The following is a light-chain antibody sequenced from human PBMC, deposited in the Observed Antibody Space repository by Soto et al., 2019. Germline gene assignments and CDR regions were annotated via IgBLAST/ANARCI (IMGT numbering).Light chain of an antibody. CDR2: GAS. CDR3: QQCGPSLKYT. Sequence: EIVLTQSPGTLSLSPGERATLSCRASQTVTGSYLAWYQQKPGQAPRLLIYGASNRATGIPDRFSGSGSGTDFTLTISRLEPKDFAVYYCQQCGPSLKYTFGQGTTLEIK. V-gene: IGKV3-20*01. J-gene: IGKJ2*01. CDR1: QTVTGSY.